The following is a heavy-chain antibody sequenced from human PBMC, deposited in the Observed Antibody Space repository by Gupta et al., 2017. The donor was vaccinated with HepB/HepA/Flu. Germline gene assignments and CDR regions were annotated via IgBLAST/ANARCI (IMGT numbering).Heavy chain of an antibody. CDR3: ARGFDFRM. CDR2: INQDGGNK. CDR1: GFTFSSDW. V-gene: IGHV3-7*04. D-gene: IGHD2/OR15-2a*01. Sequence: EVQLVESGGGLVPPGGSLRLSCAPSGFTFSSDWMSWVRQAPGKGLAWVANINQDGGNKYFVDSVKGRFTISRDNAKNSLYLQMNSLRVEDTAVYYCARGFDFRMWGQGTMVTVSS. J-gene: IGHJ3*02.